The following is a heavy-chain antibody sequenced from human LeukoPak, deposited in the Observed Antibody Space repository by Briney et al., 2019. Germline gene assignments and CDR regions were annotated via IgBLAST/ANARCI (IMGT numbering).Heavy chain of an antibody. V-gene: IGHV3-21*04. Sequence: GGSLRLSCAASGFTFSSYSMNWVRQAPGKGLEWVSSISSSSSYIYYADSVKGRFTISRDNAKNSLYLQMNSLRAEDTAVYYCAKVGITMIVVNNAFDIWGQGTMVTVSS. D-gene: IGHD3-22*01. J-gene: IGHJ3*02. CDR3: AKVGITMIVVNNAFDI. CDR1: GFTFSSYS. CDR2: ISSSSSYI.